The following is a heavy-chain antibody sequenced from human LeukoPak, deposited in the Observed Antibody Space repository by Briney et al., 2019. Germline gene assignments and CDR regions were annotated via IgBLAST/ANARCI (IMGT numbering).Heavy chain of an antibody. CDR2: INSDGSNR. CDR1: GFTFTSSW. CDR3: ARPQDGYNGFDC. Sequence: GGSLRLSCAASGFTFTSSWMHWVRQTPGKGLVWVSRINSDGSNRNYADSVKGRFAISRDNAKNALYLQMDSLRAEDAAVYYCARPQDGYNGFDCWGQGTLVTVSS. D-gene: IGHD5-24*01. J-gene: IGHJ4*02. V-gene: IGHV3-74*01.